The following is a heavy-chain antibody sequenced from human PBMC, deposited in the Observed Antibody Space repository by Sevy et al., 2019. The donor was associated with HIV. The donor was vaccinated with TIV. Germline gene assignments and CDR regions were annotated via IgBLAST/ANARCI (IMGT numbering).Heavy chain of an antibody. CDR3: ARDRGDGYKDFDY. D-gene: IGHD3-10*01. J-gene: IGHJ4*01. CDR2: ISYDGSNK. CDR1: GFTFSSYA. V-gene: IGHV3-30-3*01. Sequence: GGSLRLSCAASGFTFSSYAMHWVRQAPGKGLEWVAVISYDGSNKYYADSVKGRFTISRDNSKNTLYLQMNSLRAEDTAVYYCARDRGDGYKDFDYWGHGTLVTVSS.